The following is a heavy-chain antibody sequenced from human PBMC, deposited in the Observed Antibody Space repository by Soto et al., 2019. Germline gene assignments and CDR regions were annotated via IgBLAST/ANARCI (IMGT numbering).Heavy chain of an antibody. D-gene: IGHD3-22*01. CDR1: GGTFSSYT. CDR2: ITPILGTA. CDR3: ARSHLPTDYDSSGYPYWYFDL. Sequence: QVQLVQSGAEVKKPGSSVKVSCKASGGTFSSYTISWLRQAPGQGLEWMGGITPILGTANYAQKLQGRVTITADEATSTVYMELSSLRSEDTAVFYCARSHLPTDYDSSGYPYWYFDLWGRGTLVTVSS. J-gene: IGHJ2*01. V-gene: IGHV1-69*01.